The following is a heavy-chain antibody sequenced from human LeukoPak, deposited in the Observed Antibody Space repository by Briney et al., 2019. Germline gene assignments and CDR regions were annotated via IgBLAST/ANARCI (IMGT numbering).Heavy chain of an antibody. CDR1: GFTFSSYG. D-gene: IGHD3-16*02. V-gene: IGHV3-30*03. J-gene: IGHJ4*02. Sequence: GGSLRLSCAASGFTFSSYGMHWVRQAPGKGLEWVAVISYDGSNKYYADSVKGRFTISRDNSKNTLYLQMNSLRAEDTAVYYCARDLRGYSDYWGQGTLVTVSS. CDR2: ISYDGSNK. CDR3: ARDLRGYSDY.